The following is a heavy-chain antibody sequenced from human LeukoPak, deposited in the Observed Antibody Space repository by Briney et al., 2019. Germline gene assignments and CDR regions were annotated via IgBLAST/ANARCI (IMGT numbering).Heavy chain of an antibody. CDR1: GFTFNSYA. V-gene: IGHV3-23*01. J-gene: IGHJ4*02. Sequence: GGSLRLSCAASGFTFNSYAMNWVRQAPGKGLEWVSGVSGSGVSTYYADSVKGRFTISRDNSKNTLYLQMNSLRAEDTAVYYCANVPCGSGWGQGTLVTVSS. CDR3: ANVPCGSG. D-gene: IGHD3-10*01. CDR2: VSGSGVST.